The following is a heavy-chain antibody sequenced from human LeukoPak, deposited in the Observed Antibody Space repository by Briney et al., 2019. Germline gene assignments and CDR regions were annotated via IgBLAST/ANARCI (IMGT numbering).Heavy chain of an antibody. CDR3: ARHKISYSSSSDFDY. V-gene: IGHV5-51*01. J-gene: IGHJ4*02. CDR2: IYPGDSDT. D-gene: IGHD6-6*01. CDR1: GYVFANYW. Sequence: GESLKISWKGSGYVFANYWIAWVRQMPGKGLEWMGIIYPGDSDTRYSPSFQGQVTISADQSVSTAYLQWSSLRASDTAMYYCARHKISYSSSSDFDYWGQGTLVTVSS.